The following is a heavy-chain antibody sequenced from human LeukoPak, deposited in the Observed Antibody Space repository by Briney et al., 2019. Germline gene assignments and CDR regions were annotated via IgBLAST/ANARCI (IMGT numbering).Heavy chain of an antibody. D-gene: IGHD6-19*01. Sequence: PSEALSLTCSVSGGSIRNYYWSWIRQPPGKGLEWIGYIFYTGSTNYNPSLKNRVTISVDTSKNQFSLNLRFVTAADTAVYYCAKDSGPRFDYWGQGTLVTVSS. CDR3: AKDSGPRFDY. CDR1: GGSIRNYY. V-gene: IGHV4-59*01. J-gene: IGHJ4*02. CDR2: IFYTGST.